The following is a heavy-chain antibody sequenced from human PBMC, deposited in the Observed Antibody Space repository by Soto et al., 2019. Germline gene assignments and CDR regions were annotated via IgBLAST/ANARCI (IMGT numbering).Heavy chain of an antibody. CDR3: ARTMTTSGWFDP. CDR2: IYHSGGT. V-gene: IGHV4-30-2*01. D-gene: IGHD4-17*01. J-gene: IGHJ5*02. CDR1: GGPITSGGYS. Sequence: PSETLSLTCAVSGGPITSGGYSWSWIRQPPGKGLEWIGYIYHSGGTYYNPSLKSRVTLSIDRTKTQFSLKLKSVTAADTAVYFCARTMTTSGWFDPWGQGTLVTVSS.